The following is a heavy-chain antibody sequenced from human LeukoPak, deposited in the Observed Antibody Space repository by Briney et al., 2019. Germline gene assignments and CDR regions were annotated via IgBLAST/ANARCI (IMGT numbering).Heavy chain of an antibody. Sequence: GGSLRLSCAASGFTFSSYGMHWVRQAPGKGLEWVAVISYDGSNKYYADSVKGRFTISRDNSKNTLYLQMNSLRAEDTAVYYCAKCRSGNRLGWAEPYYGMDVWGQGTTVTVSS. CDR2: ISYDGSNK. V-gene: IGHV3-30*18. CDR3: AKCRSGNRLGWAEPYYGMDV. CDR1: GFTFSSYG. D-gene: IGHD1-26*01. J-gene: IGHJ6*02.